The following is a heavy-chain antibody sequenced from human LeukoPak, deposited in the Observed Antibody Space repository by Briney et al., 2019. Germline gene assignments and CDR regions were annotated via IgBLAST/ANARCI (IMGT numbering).Heavy chain of an antibody. CDR3: ARIYAPQYMDV. V-gene: IGHV4-39*01. CDR1: GGSISSSNYY. CDR2: IHYSGTT. Sequence: PSETLSLTCTVSGGSISSSNYYWGWIRQPPGKGLEWIGTIHYSGTTYYKPSPNSRVTIHVDTSKNQFSLKLSSMTAADTAVYYCARIYAPQYMDVWGKGTTVTVSS. J-gene: IGHJ6*03. D-gene: IGHD3-16*01.